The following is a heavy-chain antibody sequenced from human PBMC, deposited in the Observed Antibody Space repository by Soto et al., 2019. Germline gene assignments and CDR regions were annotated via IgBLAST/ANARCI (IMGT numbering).Heavy chain of an antibody. CDR1: GFTFSIYA. Sequence: GGSLRLSCAASGFTFSIYAMNWVRQAPGKGLEWVSIISVSGGTTYYADSVKGRFTISRDNSKNTLYLQMNSLRAEDTAVYYCAKHGDCSSTSCYFDYWAQGTLVTVSS. CDR3: AKHGDCSSTSCYFDY. CDR2: ISVSGGTT. D-gene: IGHD2-2*01. J-gene: IGHJ4*02. V-gene: IGHV3-23*01.